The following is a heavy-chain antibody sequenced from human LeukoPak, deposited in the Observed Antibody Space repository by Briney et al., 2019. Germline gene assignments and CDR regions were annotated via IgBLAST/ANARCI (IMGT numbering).Heavy chain of an antibody. CDR2: ITTYNGYT. D-gene: IGHD4-17*01. Sequence: ASVKVSCKASGYTFTSYPISWVRQAPGQGLEWMGWITTYNGYTKYAQKLQDRVTMTTDTPTTTAYMDLRGLRSDDTAVYYCARGYDYGDYVGDFDSWGQGTLVTVSS. CDR3: ARGYDYGDYVGDFDS. V-gene: IGHV1-18*01. J-gene: IGHJ4*02. CDR1: GYTFTSYP.